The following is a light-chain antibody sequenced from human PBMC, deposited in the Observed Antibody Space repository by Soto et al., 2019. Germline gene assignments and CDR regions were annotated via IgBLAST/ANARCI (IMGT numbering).Light chain of an antibody. CDR1: QSINTF. CDR3: QQHSTDPLT. V-gene: IGKV1-5*01. J-gene: IGKJ4*01. Sequence: DIQMTKSPSTLSASIGDSVTITCRASQSINTFLAWYQQKPGKAPQILIYDASKLEPGVPSRLSGGGSGTAFTLTISSLQPDDFATYYCQQHSTDPLTFGGGTRLEIK. CDR2: DAS.